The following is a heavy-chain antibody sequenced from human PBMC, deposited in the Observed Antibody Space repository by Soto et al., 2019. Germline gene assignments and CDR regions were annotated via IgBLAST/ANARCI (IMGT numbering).Heavy chain of an antibody. Sequence: SETLSLTCTVSGGSISSSSYYWGWIRQPPGKGLEWIGSIYYSGSTYYNPSLKSRVTISVDTSKNQFSLKLSSVTAADTAVYYCARLFRRLNTMVRGVARFDYWGQGTLVTVSS. D-gene: IGHD3-10*01. V-gene: IGHV4-39*01. CDR3: ARLFRRLNTMVRGVARFDY. CDR1: GGSISSSSYY. J-gene: IGHJ4*02. CDR2: IYYSGST.